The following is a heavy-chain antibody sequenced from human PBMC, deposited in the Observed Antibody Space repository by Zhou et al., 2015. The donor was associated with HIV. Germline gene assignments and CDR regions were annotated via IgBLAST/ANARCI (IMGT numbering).Heavy chain of an antibody. CDR2: IIPILGIA. CDR1: GGTFSSYT. V-gene: IGHV1-69*02. CDR3: ARCSSTTTYYYYYGMDV. Sequence: QVQLVQSGAEVKKPGSSVKVSCKASGGTFSSYTISWVRQAPGQGLEWMGRIIPILGIANYAQKFQGRVTITADKSTSTAYMELSSLRSEDTAVYYCARCSSTTTYYYYYGMDVWGQGTTVTVSS. D-gene: IGHD2-2*01. J-gene: IGHJ6*02.